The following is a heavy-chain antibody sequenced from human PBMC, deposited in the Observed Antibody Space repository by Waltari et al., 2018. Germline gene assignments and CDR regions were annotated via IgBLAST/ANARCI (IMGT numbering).Heavy chain of an antibody. CDR1: GGSFSGYY. CDR3: ARGLEVWRYSGSHYYYYMDV. CDR2: INHSGST. J-gene: IGHJ6*03. D-gene: IGHD1-26*01. V-gene: IGHV4-34*01. Sequence: QVQLQQWGAGLLKPSETLSLTCAVYGGSFSGYYWSWIRQPPGKGLEWIGEINHSGSTNYNPSLKSRVTISVDTSKNQFSLKLSSVTAADTAVYYCARGLEVWRYSGSHYYYYMDVWGKGTTVTVSS.